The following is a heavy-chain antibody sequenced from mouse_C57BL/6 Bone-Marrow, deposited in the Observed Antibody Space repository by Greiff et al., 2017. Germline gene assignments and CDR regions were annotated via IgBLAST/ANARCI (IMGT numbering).Heavy chain of an antibody. CDR3: YYDWYFDV. V-gene: IGHV1-19*01. CDR2: INPYNGGT. Sequence: VQLKESGPVLVKPGASVKMSCKASGYTFTDYYMNWVKQSHGKSLEWIGVINPYNGGTSYNQKFKGKATLTVDKSSSTASMELNSLTSEDSSVYYCYYDWYFDVWGTGTTVTVSS. D-gene: IGHD1-1*02. CDR1: GYTFTDYY. J-gene: IGHJ1*03.